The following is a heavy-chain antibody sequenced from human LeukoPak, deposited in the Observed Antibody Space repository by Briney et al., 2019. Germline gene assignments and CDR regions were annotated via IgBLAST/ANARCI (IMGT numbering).Heavy chain of an antibody. CDR1: GESFSGYY. V-gene: IGHV4-34*01. D-gene: IGHD1-1*01. Sequence: PSETLSLTCAVYGESFSGYYWGWIRQPPGKGLEWIGTIYYSGSTYYNPSLKSRVTISVYTSKNQFSLKLSSVTAADTAVYYCARVPGGALNWFDPWGQGTLVTVSS. J-gene: IGHJ5*02. CDR3: ARVPGGALNWFDP. CDR2: IYYSGST.